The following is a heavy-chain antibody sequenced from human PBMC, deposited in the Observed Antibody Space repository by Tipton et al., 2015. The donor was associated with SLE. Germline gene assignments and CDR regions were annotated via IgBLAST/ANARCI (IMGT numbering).Heavy chain of an antibody. CDR1: GFTFSSYW. J-gene: IGHJ4*01. V-gene: IGHV3-7*01. D-gene: IGHD2-8*02. CDR2: IKQDGSGT. CDR3: AREGDYCSGYSFFES. Sequence: SLRLSCAASGFTFSSYWMNWVRQAPGKGLEWVANIKQDGSGTYYVDSVKGRFTISRDNAKNSLYLQMNSVRAEDTAVYYCAREGDYCSGYSFFESCVQGTRVSVSS.